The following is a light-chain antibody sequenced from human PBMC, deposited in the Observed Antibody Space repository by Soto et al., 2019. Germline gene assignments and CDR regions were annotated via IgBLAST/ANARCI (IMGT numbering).Light chain of an antibody. CDR2: GNS. CDR1: SSNIGAGYD. V-gene: IGLV1-40*01. J-gene: IGLJ1*01. CDR3: QSYDSSLSVYV. Sequence: QSVLTQPPSVSGAPGQRVTISCTGSSSNIGAGYDVHWYQQLPGTAPKLLIYGNSNRPSGVPDRFSGSKSGTSASLAITGLQAEDEADHYCQSYDSSLSVYVFGTGTMVTVL.